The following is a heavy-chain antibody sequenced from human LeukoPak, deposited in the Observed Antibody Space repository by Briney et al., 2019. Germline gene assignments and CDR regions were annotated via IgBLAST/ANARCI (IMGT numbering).Heavy chain of an antibody. Sequence: GGSLRLSCAASGFTFSNYAMSWVRQAPGKGLEWVSTISGGGGSTYYADSVKGRFTISRDKSKNTLYLQMNSLRAEDTAVYYCAKSVTYYYDDIATWGQGTLVTVSS. CDR3: AKSVTYYYDDIAT. CDR2: ISGGGGST. D-gene: IGHD3-22*01. CDR1: GFTFSNYA. V-gene: IGHV3-23*01. J-gene: IGHJ5*02.